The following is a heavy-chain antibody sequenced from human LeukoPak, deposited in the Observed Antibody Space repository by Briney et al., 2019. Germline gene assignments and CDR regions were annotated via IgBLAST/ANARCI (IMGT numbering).Heavy chain of an antibody. Sequence: VASVKVSCTASGVTFSSYAISWVRQAPGHGLEWMGGIIPIFGTANYAQKFQGRVTITTDESTSTAYMELSSLRSEDTAVYYCARAFTYCSSTSCSRYYYYMDVWGKGTTVTVSS. D-gene: IGHD2-2*01. CDR2: IIPIFGTA. V-gene: IGHV1-69*05. CDR1: GVTFSSYA. CDR3: ARAFTYCSSTSCSRYYYYMDV. J-gene: IGHJ6*03.